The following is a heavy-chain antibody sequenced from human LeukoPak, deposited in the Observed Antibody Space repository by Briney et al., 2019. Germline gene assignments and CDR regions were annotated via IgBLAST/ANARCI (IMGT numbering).Heavy chain of an antibody. CDR1: GFTFDDYA. D-gene: IGHD2-2*01. CDR2: LSWDGGST. CDR3: AKDQSPGYCSSTSCFPPPSIDY. V-gene: IGHV3-43D*03. Sequence: GGSLRLSCAASGFTFDDYAMHWVRQAPGKGLEWVSLLSWDGGSTYYADSVKGRFTISRDNSKNSLYLQMNSLRAEDTALYYCAKDQSPGYCSSTSCFPPPSIDYWGQGTLVTVSS. J-gene: IGHJ4*02.